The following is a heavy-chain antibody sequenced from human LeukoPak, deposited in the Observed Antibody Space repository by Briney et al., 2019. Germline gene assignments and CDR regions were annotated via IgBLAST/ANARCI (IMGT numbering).Heavy chain of an antibody. CDR2: ISYDGSNK. CDR1: GFTFSSYG. CDR3: AREAWFDP. Sequence: GGSLRLSCAASGFTFSSYGIHWVRQAPGKGLEWVAVISYDGSNKYYADSVKGRFTISRDNSKNTLYLQMNSLRAEDTAVYYCAREAWFDPWGQGTLVTVSS. J-gene: IGHJ5*02. V-gene: IGHV3-30*03.